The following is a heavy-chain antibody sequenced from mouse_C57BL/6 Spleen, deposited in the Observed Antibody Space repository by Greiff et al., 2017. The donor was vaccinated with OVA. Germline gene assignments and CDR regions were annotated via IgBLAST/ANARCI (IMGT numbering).Heavy chain of an antibody. D-gene: IGHD2-12*01. CDR1: GYTFTDYY. Sequence: QVQLQQSGAELVKPGASVKISCKASGYTFTDYYINWVKQRPGQGLEWLGKIGPGSGSTYYNAKLKGTATLTADNSSSTAYMQLSSLTSEDSAVYICAMGIVTPFDYWGQGTTLTVSS. V-gene: IGHV1-77*01. CDR3: AMGIVTPFDY. J-gene: IGHJ2*01. CDR2: IGPGSGST.